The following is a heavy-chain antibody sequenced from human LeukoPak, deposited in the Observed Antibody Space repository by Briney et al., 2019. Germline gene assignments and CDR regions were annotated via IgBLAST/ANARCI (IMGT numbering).Heavy chain of an antibody. CDR1: GFTFSRYW. Sequence: GGSLRLSCAASGFTFSRYWMHWVRQAPGKGLEWVSNISGSGSGGSTYYADSVKGRFTISRDNSKNTLYLQMNSLRAEDAAVYYCAKSGYNRFDYWGQGTLVTVSS. V-gene: IGHV3-23*01. D-gene: IGHD5-24*01. CDR2: ISGSGSGGST. J-gene: IGHJ4*02. CDR3: AKSGYNRFDY.